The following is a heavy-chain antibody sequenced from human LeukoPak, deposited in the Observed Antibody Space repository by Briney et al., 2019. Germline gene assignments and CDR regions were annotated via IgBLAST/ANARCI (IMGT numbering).Heavy chain of an antibody. CDR1: GYTFTSYG. Sequence: ASVKVSCKASGYTFTSYGISWVRQAPGQGLEWMGWISAYNGNTNYAQKLQGRVTMTTDTSTSTAYMELRSLRSDDTAVYYCAREYYDSSGYTTPLDYWGQGTLVTVSP. V-gene: IGHV1-18*01. J-gene: IGHJ4*02. CDR3: AREYYDSSGYTTPLDY. D-gene: IGHD3-22*01. CDR2: ISAYNGNT.